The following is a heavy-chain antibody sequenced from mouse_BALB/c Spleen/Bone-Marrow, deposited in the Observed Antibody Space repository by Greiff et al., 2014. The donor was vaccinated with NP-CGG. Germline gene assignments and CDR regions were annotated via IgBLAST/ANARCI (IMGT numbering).Heavy chain of an antibody. J-gene: IGHJ4*01. D-gene: IGHD4-1*01. CDR1: GYNIKDYY. Sequence: EVKLVESGAELVRPGALVKLSCKASGYNIKDYYMHWVKQRPEQGLEWIGWIDPENGNTIYDPKFQGKASITADTSSNTAYLQLSSLISEDTAVYYCARCNWDEYYAMDYWGQGTSVTVSS. CDR3: ARCNWDEYYAMDY. CDR2: IDPENGNT. V-gene: IGHV14-1*02.